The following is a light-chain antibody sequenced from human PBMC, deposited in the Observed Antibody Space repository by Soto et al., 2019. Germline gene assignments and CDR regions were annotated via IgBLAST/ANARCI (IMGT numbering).Light chain of an antibody. J-gene: IGKJ2*01. CDR1: QSIVSNF. CDR3: QQTFHSPRT. V-gene: IGKV3-20*01. Sequence: EIVLTQSPGTLSLSPGETASLSSWASQSIVSNFLAWYQQRRGQPPRLLIYDSSRRASGIPARFTGSGSGTAFTLTISRVEPEDSAVYYCQQTFHSPRTFGQGTRLEI. CDR2: DSS.